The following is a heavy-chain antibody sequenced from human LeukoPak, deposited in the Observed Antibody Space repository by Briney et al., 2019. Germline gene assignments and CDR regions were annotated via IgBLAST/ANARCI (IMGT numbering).Heavy chain of an antibody. CDR2: IIPIFGTA. CDR1: GGTFSSYA. Sequence: SVKVSCKASGGTFSSYAISWVRQAPGQGLEWMGGIIPIFGTANYAQKFQGRVTITADESTSTAYMELSSLRSEDTAVYYCARPAYDFWSGYYPFDYWGQGTLVTVSS. V-gene: IGHV1-69*01. D-gene: IGHD3-3*01. CDR3: ARPAYDFWSGYYPFDY. J-gene: IGHJ4*02.